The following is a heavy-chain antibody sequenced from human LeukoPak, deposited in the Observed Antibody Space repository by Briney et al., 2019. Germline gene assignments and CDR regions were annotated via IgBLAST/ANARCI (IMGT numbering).Heavy chain of an antibody. CDR2: IKQDGSEK. CDR3: ARGTLMVYAIIDY. J-gene: IGHJ4*02. CDR1: GFTFSSYW. Sequence: PGGSLRLSCAASGFTFSSYWMSWVRQAPGKGLEWVANIKQDGSEKYYVDSVKGRFTISRDNAKNSLYLQMNSLRAEGTAVYYCARGTLMVYAIIDYWGQGTLVTVSS. D-gene: IGHD2-8*01. V-gene: IGHV3-7*03.